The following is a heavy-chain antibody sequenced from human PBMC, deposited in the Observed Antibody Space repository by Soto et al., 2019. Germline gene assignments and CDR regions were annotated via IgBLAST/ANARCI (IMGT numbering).Heavy chain of an antibody. CDR1: GFTFSKTW. D-gene: IGHD3-16*01. J-gene: IGHJ4*02. Sequence: EVQLVESGGGLVKPGGSLRLSCAASGFTFSKTWMNWVRQAPGKGPEWVGRIKSIPDGGTADYAAPLKGRFTISRDDSRDTLFLQMNSLKTEDTAEYCCTTDTVCDYWGQGALVTVSS. CDR2: IKSIPDGGTA. V-gene: IGHV3-15*07. CDR3: TTDTVCDY.